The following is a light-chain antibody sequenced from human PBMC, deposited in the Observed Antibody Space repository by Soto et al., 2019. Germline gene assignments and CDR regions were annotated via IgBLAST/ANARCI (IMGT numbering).Light chain of an antibody. J-gene: IGLJ3*02. CDR2: EVS. V-gene: IGLV2-23*02. Sequence: QSVLTQPASVSGSPGQSIIISCTGTSSDVGSYNFVSWYQQHPRKAPKLMIYEVSKRPSGVSNRFSGSKSGNTASLTISGLQPEDEADYYCCSYAGNSGVFGGGTKLTVL. CDR3: CSYAGNSGV. CDR1: SSDVGSYNF.